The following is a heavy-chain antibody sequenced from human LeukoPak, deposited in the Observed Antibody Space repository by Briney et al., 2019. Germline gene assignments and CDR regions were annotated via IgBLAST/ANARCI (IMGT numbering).Heavy chain of an antibody. CDR2: ISGSGGST. CDR3: AILGGYIAVARTDAFDI. V-gene: IGHV3-23*01. CDR1: GFTFSSYA. D-gene: IGHD6-19*01. Sequence: GGSLRLACAASGFTFSSYAMSWVRQAPGKGLEWVSAISGSGGSTYYADSVKGRFTISRDNSKNTLYLQMNSLRAEDTAVYYCAILGGYIAVARTDAFDIWGQGTMVTVSS. J-gene: IGHJ3*02.